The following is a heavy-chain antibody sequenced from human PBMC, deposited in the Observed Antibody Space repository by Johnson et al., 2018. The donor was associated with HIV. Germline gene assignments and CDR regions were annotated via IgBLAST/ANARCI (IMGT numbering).Heavy chain of an antibody. V-gene: IGHV3-30*14. CDR3: ARDAKSSTWSPDGTDAFDV. J-gene: IGHJ3*01. D-gene: IGHD1-1*01. Sequence: QVQLVESGGGVVQPGRSLRLSCAASGFTFSSYAMHWVRQAPGKGLEWVAVISYDGSNKYYADSVKGRFTISRDNSMNTLFLQMGSLRPEDMAVYYCARDAKSSTWSPDGTDAFDVWGQGTMVTVSS. CDR1: GFTFSSYA. CDR2: ISYDGSNK.